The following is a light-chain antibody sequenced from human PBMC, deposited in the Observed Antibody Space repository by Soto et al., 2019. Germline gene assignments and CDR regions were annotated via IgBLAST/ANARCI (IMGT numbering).Light chain of an antibody. V-gene: IGKV1-12*01. CDR2: TAS. CDR1: QGVSTW. J-gene: IGKJ5*01. CDR3: QQAASFPIT. Sequence: IQRTQCRSSVSASVGDRVTITCRASQGVSTWLAWYQQKPGKAPNLLIYTASSLQSGVPSRFSGSGSGTDFTLTINGLQPEDFATYYCQQAASFPITFGQGTRLEIK.